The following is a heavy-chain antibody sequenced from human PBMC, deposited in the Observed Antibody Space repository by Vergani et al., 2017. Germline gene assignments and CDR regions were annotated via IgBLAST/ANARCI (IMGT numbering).Heavy chain of an antibody. CDR3: ARAFTRLENYFDY. Sequence: QVQLVQSEAEVKKPGASVKVSCKTSGYTFNRYGISWVRLAPGQGLEWMGWINSQNGQTYYAQRLQGRVTMTTDTSTSTAYMELRSLKFDDTAVYYCARAFTRLENYFDYWGQGTLVTVSS. CDR1: GYTFNRYG. CDR2: INSQNGQT. J-gene: IGHJ4*02. V-gene: IGHV1-18*04.